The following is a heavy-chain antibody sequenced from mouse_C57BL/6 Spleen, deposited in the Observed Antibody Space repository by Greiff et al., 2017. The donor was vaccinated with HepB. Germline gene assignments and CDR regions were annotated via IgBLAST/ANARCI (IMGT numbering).Heavy chain of an antibody. CDR2: ISYSGST. CDR3: ARRQLRPWYFDV. D-gene: IGHD3-3*01. Sequence: EVKVEESGPGMVKPSQSLSLTCTVTGYSITSGYDWHWIRHFPGNKLEWMGYISYSGSTNYNPSLKSRISITHDTSKNHFFLKLNSVTTEDTATYYCARRQLRPWYFDVWGTGTTVTVSS. V-gene: IGHV3-1*01. J-gene: IGHJ1*03. CDR1: GYSITSGYD.